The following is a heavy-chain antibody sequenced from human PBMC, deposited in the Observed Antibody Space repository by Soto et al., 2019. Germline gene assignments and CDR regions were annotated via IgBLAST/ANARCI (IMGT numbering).Heavy chain of an antibody. CDR1: GYTFTSYA. CDR2: INAGNGNT. CDR3: TRAPSYGAFDI. Sequence: ASVKVSCKASGYTFTSYAMDWVRRAPGQRLEWMGWINAGNGNTKYSQKFQGRVTITRDTSASTAYMELSSLRSEDTAVYYCTRAPSYGAFDIWGQGTMVTVSS. J-gene: IGHJ3*02. V-gene: IGHV1-3*01. D-gene: IGHD4-17*01.